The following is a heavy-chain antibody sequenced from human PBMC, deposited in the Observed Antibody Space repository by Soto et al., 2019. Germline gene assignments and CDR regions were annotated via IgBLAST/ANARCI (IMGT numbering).Heavy chain of an antibody. V-gene: IGHV1-69*06. D-gene: IGHD3-10*01. CDR3: AREGRESGKNAFFI. J-gene: IGHJ3*02. Sequence: QVQLVQSGAEVKKPGSSVKVSCKASGGSFSSYAISWVRQAPVQGLEWMGGIIHIFGAPTYAKKFQGRVTMIAEKTERTDYMEQSSVRSEDTTLYYCAREGRESGKNAFFIGGQGTLVTVSS. CDR1: GGSFSSYA. CDR2: IIHIFGAP.